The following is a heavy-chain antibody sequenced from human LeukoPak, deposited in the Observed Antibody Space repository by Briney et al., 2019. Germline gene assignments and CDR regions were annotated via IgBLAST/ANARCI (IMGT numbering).Heavy chain of an antibody. V-gene: IGHV1-2*02. Sequence: ASVKVSCTASGYTFTGYYMHWVRQAPGQGLEWMGWINPNSGGTNYAQKFQGRVTMTRDTSISTAYMELSRLRSDDTAVYYCARDGRSSSSLAYYYYYYMDVWGKGTTVTVSS. J-gene: IGHJ6*03. CDR3: ARDGRSSSSLAYYYYYYMDV. D-gene: IGHD6-6*01. CDR2: INPNSGGT. CDR1: GYTFTGYY.